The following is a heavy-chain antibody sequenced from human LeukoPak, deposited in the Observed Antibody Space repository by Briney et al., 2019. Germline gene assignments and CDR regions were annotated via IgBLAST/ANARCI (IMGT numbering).Heavy chain of an antibody. D-gene: IGHD3-10*01. CDR1: GGSISSYY. J-gene: IGHJ3*02. Sequence: PSETLSLTCTVSGGSISSYYWSWIRQPPGKGLEWIGYIYFSGSTNYNPSLKSRITISVDTSKHQFSLKLSSVTAADTAVYYCARDPRDYYGSGSYRAFDIWGQGTMVTVSS. CDR2: IYFSGST. V-gene: IGHV4-59*01. CDR3: ARDPRDYYGSGSYRAFDI.